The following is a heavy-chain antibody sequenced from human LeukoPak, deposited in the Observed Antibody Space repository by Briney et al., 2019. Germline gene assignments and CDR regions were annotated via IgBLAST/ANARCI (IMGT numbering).Heavy chain of an antibody. D-gene: IGHD2-15*01. CDR1: GFTFSTYG. Sequence: PGGSLRLSCVASGFTFSTYGMHWVRQAPGKGLEWVAVISYDGSNKYYADSVKGRFTISRDNSKNTLYLQMNSLRAEDTAVYYCARDEVLLPLYAFDIWGQGTMVTVSS. V-gene: IGHV3-30*19. CDR3: ARDEVLLPLYAFDI. J-gene: IGHJ3*02. CDR2: ISYDGSNK.